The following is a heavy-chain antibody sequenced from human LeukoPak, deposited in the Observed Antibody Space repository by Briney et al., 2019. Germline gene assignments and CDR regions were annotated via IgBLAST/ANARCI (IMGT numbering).Heavy chain of an antibody. J-gene: IGHJ4*02. D-gene: IGHD6-13*01. Sequence: GGSLRLSCAASGFTFSSHSMNWVRQTPGKGFEWVSALSGSGDATYYADSVKGRFTISRDNSKNTLYLQMNSLRAEDAAVYYCAKEAWVASSTWYFVYWGPGTLVTVSS. CDR3: AKEAWVASSTWYFVY. CDR1: GFTFSSHS. CDR2: LSGSGDAT. V-gene: IGHV3-23*01.